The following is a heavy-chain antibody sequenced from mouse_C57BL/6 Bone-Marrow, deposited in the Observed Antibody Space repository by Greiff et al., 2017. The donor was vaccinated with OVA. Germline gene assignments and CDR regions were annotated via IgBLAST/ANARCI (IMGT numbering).Heavy chain of an antibody. V-gene: IGHV1-50*01. D-gene: IGHD1-1*01. Sequence: VQLQQSGAELVKPGASVKLSCKASGYTFTSYWMQWVKQRPGQGLEWIGEIDPSDSYTNYNQKFKGKATLTVDTSSSTAYMQLSSLTSEDSAVYYCASYYGSSYYWGQGTSVTVSS. J-gene: IGHJ4*01. CDR2: IDPSDSYT. CDR1: GYTFTSYW. CDR3: ASYYGSSYY.